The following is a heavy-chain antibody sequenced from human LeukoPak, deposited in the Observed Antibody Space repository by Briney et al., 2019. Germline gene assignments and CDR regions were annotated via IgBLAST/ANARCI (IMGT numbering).Heavy chain of an antibody. J-gene: IGHJ4*02. V-gene: IGHV2-5*02. CDR1: GFSLSTSGVG. CDR2: IYWDDDK. D-gene: IGHD6-13*01. Sequence: SGPTLVKPTQTLTLTCTFSGFSLSTSGVGVGWIRQPPGKALEWLALIYWDDDKRYSPSLKSRLTITKDTSKNQVVLAMTNMDPVDTATYYWAHSKAGIAADVNWGQGTLVTVSS. CDR3: AHSKAGIAADVN.